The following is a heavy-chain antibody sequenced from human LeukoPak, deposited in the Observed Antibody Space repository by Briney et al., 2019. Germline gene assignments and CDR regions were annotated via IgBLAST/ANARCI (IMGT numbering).Heavy chain of an antibody. CDR1: GFKFDDYA. D-gene: IGHD6-19*01. CDR3: AKVRGTYSSGFYFDS. Sequence: PGRSLRLSCAASGFKFDDYAIHWVRQAPGKGLEWLSIISWNGGFMDYADSVKGRFTISRDNVKNSLYSQMNSLRPEDTALYYCAKVRGTYSSGFYFDSWGQGTLVTVSS. CDR2: ISWNGGFM. V-gene: IGHV3-9*01. J-gene: IGHJ4*02.